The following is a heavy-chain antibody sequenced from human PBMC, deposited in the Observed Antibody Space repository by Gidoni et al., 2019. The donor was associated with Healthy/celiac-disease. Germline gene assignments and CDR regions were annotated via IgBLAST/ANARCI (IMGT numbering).Heavy chain of an antibody. Sequence: QVQLQQWGAGLLKPSETLSLTCAVSGGSFSVYYWSCIRQPPGKGLEWIGEINHSGSTNYNPSLKSRVTISVDTSKNQFSLKLSSVTAADTAVYYCARGARMPLLYYYYYMDVWGKGTTVTVSS. CDR3: ARGARMPLLYYYYYMDV. D-gene: IGHD2-21*02. V-gene: IGHV4-34*01. CDR1: GGSFSVYY. CDR2: INHSGST. J-gene: IGHJ6*03.